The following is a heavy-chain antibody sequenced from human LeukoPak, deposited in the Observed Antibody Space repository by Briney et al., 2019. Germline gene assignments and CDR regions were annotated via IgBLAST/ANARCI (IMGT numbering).Heavy chain of an antibody. CDR1: GFTFRNYH. CDR2: ISGSGSHK. J-gene: IGHJ6*03. V-gene: IGHV3-21*01. D-gene: IGHD6-6*01. CDR3: ARGPNVYGNSSGLIRDYYYYMDV. Sequence: GGSLRLSCAGAGFTFRNYHMFWVRQAPGKGLEWVSSISGSGSHKDYADSVKGRFTISRDNSKNTLYLQMSSLRTDDTAVYYCARGPNVYGNSSGLIRDYYYYMDVWGKGTTVTVSS.